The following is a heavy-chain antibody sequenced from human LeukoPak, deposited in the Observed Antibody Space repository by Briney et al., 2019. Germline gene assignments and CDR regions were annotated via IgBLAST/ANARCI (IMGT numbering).Heavy chain of an antibody. D-gene: IGHD1-26*01. V-gene: IGHV1-2*02. J-gene: IGHJ4*02. CDR2: INPNSGGT. CDR3: ARDGSFSGSYGPYFDY. CDR1: GYTFTGYY. Sequence: GASVKVSCKASGYTFTGYYMHWVRQAPGQGLEWMGWINPNSGGTNYAQKFQGRVTMTRDTSISTAYMELSRLRSDDTAVYYCARDGSFSGSYGPYFDYWGQGTLVTVSS.